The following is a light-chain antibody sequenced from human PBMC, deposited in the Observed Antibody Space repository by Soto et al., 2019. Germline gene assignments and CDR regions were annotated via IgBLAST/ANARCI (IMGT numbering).Light chain of an antibody. V-gene: IGKV3-20*01. CDR3: RQYGSSSPWT. Sequence: TVLSPSPCTLYLSQRPGATLSCTASQSVSISYLSGYHQHPAQAPSLLIFGPSSRATGSPARFSSGGSGKKFSLTISRLVPDEYAVYYYRQYGSSSPWTFGQGTKVDI. J-gene: IGKJ1*01. CDR2: GPS. CDR1: QSVSISY.